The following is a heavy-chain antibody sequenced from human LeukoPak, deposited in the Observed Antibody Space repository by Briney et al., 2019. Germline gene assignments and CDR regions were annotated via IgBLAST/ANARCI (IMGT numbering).Heavy chain of an antibody. CDR3: ATPTGGGFLFPSFDY. CDR2: ISGSGGST. Sequence: GGSLRLSCAASGFTFSSYAMSWVRQAPGKGLEWVSAISGSGGSTYYADSVKGRFTISRDNSKNTLYLQMNSLRAEDTAVYYCATPTGGGFLFPSFDYWGQGTLVTVSS. D-gene: IGHD3-16*01. J-gene: IGHJ4*02. CDR1: GFTFSSYA. V-gene: IGHV3-23*01.